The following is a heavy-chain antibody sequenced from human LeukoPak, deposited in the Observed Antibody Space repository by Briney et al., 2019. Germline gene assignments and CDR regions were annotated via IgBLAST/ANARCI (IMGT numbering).Heavy chain of an antibody. CDR2: IYHSGST. D-gene: IGHD3-10*01. Sequence: NPSETLSLTCTVSGYSISSGYYWGWIRQPPGKGLEWIGSIYHSGSTYYNPSLKSRVTISVDTSKNQFSLKLSSVTAADTAVYYCARRKVRGVIIEPWFDPWGQGTLVTVSS. V-gene: IGHV4-38-2*02. CDR1: GYSISSGYY. J-gene: IGHJ5*02. CDR3: ARRKVRGVIIEPWFDP.